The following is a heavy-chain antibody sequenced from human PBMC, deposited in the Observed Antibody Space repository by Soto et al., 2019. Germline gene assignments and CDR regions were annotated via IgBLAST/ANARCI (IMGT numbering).Heavy chain of an antibody. CDR2: ISGSGGST. CDR3: AEDLLLWFGESHFDY. D-gene: IGHD3-10*01. Sequence: PGGSLRLSCAASGFTFSSYAMSWVRQAPGKGLEWVSAISGSGGSTYYADSVKGRFTISRDNSKNTLYLQMNSLRAEDTAVYYCAEDLLLWFGESHFDYWGQGTLVTVSS. V-gene: IGHV3-23*01. CDR1: GFTFSSYA. J-gene: IGHJ4*02.